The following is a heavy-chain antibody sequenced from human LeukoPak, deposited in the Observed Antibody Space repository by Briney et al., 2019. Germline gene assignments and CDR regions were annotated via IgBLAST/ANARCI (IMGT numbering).Heavy chain of an antibody. D-gene: IGHD5-24*01. CDR1: GYTFTTYA. V-gene: IGHV1-3*02. CDR2: SNAGNGKT. CDR3: ARSDGGSGFDY. J-gene: IGHJ4*02. Sequence: ASVKVSCKASGYTFTTYAMHWVRQAPGQRREWMGWSNAGNGKTKYSQEFQGRVTITRDTSASTAYMELSSLTSEDMAVYYCARSDGGSGFDYWGQGTLVTVPS.